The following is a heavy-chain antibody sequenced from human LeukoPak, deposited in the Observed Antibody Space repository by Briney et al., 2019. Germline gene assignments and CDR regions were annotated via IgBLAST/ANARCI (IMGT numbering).Heavy chain of an antibody. Sequence: GGSLRLSCAASGFTFSNAWMSWVRQAPGKGLEWVGRIKSKTDGGTTDYAAPVKGRFTISRDDSKNTLYLQMNSLKTEDTAVYYCNSLGSGYDYHYYYYYMDVWGKGTTVTVSS. D-gene: IGHD5-12*01. CDR1: GFTFSNAW. CDR3: NSLGSGYDYHYYYYYMDV. V-gene: IGHV3-15*01. CDR2: IKSKTDGGTT. J-gene: IGHJ6*03.